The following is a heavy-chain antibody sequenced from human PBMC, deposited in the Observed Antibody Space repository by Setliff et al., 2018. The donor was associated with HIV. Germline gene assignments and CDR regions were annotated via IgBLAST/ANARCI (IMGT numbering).Heavy chain of an antibody. CDR2: IYHSGST. Sequence: SETLSLTCTVSGDSISSGSHYWSWIRQPPGKGLEWIGYIYHSGSTYYNPSLKSRVTISVDRSENQFSLKLTSVTAADTAVYYCASRDTSRYFDDYWGQGTLVTVSS. J-gene: IGHJ4*02. CDR1: GDSISSGSHY. D-gene: IGHD3-22*01. V-gene: IGHV4-30-2*01. CDR3: ASRDTSRYFDDY.